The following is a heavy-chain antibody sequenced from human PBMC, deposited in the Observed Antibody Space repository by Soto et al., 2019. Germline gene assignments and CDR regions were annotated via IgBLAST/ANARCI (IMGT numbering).Heavy chain of an antibody. J-gene: IGHJ4*02. D-gene: IGHD6-19*01. CDR3: ARIRNTRGSGWYYFDY. V-gene: IGHV2-70*01. Sequence: VSGPTLVNPTQTLTLTCTFSGFSLSTSGMCVSWIRQPPGKALEWLALIDWGDEKYYSTSLKTRLTISKDTSKNQVVLTMTNMDPVDTATYYCARIRNTRGSGWYYFDYWGQGTLVTVSS. CDR2: IDWGDEK. CDR1: GFSLSTSGMC.